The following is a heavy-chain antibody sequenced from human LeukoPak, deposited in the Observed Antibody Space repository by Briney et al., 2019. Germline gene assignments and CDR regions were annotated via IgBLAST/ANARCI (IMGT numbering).Heavy chain of an antibody. CDR2: IYYSGST. J-gene: IGHJ6*02. D-gene: IGHD4-23*01. V-gene: IGHV4-59*01. CDR1: GGSISSYY. CDR3: AGSYGGNPPIVYYYGMDV. Sequence: PSETLSLTCTVSGGSISSYYWSWIRQPPGKGLEWIGYIYYSGSTNYNPSLKSRVTISVDTSKNQFSLKLSSVTAADTAVYYCAGSYGGNPPIVYYYGMDVWGQGTTVTVSS.